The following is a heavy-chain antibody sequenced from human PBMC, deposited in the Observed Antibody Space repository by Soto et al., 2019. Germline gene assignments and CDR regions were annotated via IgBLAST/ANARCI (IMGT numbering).Heavy chain of an antibody. CDR2: IFYSGST. CDR3: ARVGSSGWSPDY. CDR1: GGSISCHY. D-gene: IGHD6-19*01. V-gene: IGHV4-59*11. J-gene: IGHJ4*02. Sequence: SETLSLTCTVSGGSISCHYWIWIRQPPGEGMEWIGYIFYSGSTTYNPSLKSRVTISVDTSKNQFSLSLSSVTAADTALYYCARVGSSGWSPDYWGPGTLVTVSS.